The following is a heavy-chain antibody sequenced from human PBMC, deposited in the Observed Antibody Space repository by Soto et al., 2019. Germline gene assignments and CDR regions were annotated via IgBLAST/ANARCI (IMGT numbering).Heavy chain of an antibody. CDR3: ARDGYCGGGDCYRRSFDAFDI. V-gene: IGHV4-59*01. CDR2: IYYSGST. J-gene: IGHJ3*02. CDR1: GGSISSYY. D-gene: IGHD2-21*01. Sequence: SETLSLTCTVSGGSISSYYWSWIRQPPGKGLEWIGYIYYSGSTNYNPSLKSRVTISVDTSKNQFSLKLSSVTAADTAVYYCARDGYCGGGDCYRRSFDAFDIWGQGTMVTVSS.